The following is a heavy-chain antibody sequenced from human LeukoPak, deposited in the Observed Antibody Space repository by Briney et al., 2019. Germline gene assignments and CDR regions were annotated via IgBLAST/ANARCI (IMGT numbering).Heavy chain of an antibody. Sequence: MSSETLSLTCAVYGGSFSGYYWSWIRQPPGKGLEWIGEINHSGSTNYNPSLKSRVTISVDTSKNQFSLKLTSVTAADTAVYYCARVKTVVGVLSLVTKKDRSRYYFDYWGQGTLVTVSS. CDR2: INHSGST. V-gene: IGHV4-34*01. CDR1: GGSFSGYY. D-gene: IGHD2/OR15-2a*01. J-gene: IGHJ4*02. CDR3: ARVKTVVGVLSLVTKKDRSRYYFDY.